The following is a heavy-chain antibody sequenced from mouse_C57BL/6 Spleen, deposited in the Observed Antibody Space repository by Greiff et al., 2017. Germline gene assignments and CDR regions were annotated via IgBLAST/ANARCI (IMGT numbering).Heavy chain of an antibody. V-gene: IGHV1-84*01. J-gene: IGHJ1*03. Sequence: SGPELVKPGASVKISCKASGYTFTDYYINWVKQRPGQGLEWIGWIYPGSGYTKYTEKFKGKATLSVDNSSSTAYLQLSSLTSEDSAVXFCASRECRNNWCFDDWGKGTTVTVSS. CDR1: GYTFTDYY. CDR3: ASRECRNNWCFDD. CDR2: IYPGSGYT.